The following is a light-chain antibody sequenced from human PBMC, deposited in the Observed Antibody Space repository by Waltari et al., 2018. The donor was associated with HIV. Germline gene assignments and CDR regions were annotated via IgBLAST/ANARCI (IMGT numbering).Light chain of an antibody. J-gene: IGLJ1*01. CDR3: SSYTISSASYV. CDR2: EVS. V-gene: IGLV2-14*01. CDR1: SSDVGDSNY. Sequence: QSALTQPASVSGSPGQSITISCTGTSSDVGDSNYVSWYQQHPSKAPKLMIYEVSNRLSGVSNRFSGSKSGNTASLTISGLQAEDEAYYYCSSYTISSASYVFGTGTKVTVL.